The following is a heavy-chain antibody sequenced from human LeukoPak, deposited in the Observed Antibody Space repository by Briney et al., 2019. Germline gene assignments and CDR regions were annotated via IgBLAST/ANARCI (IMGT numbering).Heavy chain of an antibody. J-gene: IGHJ4*02. V-gene: IGHV3-43D*03. Sequence: PGGSLRLSCAASGFTFDDYAMHWVRQAPGKGLEWVSLISWDGGSTYYADSVKGRFTISRDNSKNSLYLQMNSLRAEDTALYYCAKESKPNSGSYRPGVYFDYWGQGTLVTVSS. CDR1: GFTFDDYA. CDR3: AKESKPNSGSYRPGVYFDY. D-gene: IGHD1-26*01. CDR2: ISWDGGST.